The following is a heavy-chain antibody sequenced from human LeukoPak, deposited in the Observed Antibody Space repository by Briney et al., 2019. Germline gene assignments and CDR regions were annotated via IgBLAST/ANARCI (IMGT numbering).Heavy chain of an antibody. D-gene: IGHD6-19*01. V-gene: IGHV3-74*01. CDR1: GFTFSSYW. J-gene: IGHJ4*02. CDR3: AREAARGIALVDY. CDR2: ISSDGSST. Sequence: GGSLRLSCAASGFTFSSYWMHWVRQAPGKGLVWVSRISSDGSSTSYADFAKGRFTISRDNAKDTLYLQMNSLRAEDTAVYYCAREAARGIALVDYWGQGTLVTVSS.